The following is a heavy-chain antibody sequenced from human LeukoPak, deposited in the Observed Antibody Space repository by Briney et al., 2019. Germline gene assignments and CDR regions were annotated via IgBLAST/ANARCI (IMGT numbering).Heavy chain of an antibody. V-gene: IGHV3-9*01. J-gene: IGHJ4*02. CDR2: ISWSSGSI. Sequence: GGSLRLSCAASGFTFSSYWMSWVRQAPGKGLEWVSGISWSSGSIGYADSVKGRFTISRDNAKNSLYLQMNSLRAEDTALYYCAKDMGSGYYWAYFDYWGQGTLVTVSS. CDR3: AKDMGSGYYWAYFDY. D-gene: IGHD3-22*01. CDR1: GFTFSSYW.